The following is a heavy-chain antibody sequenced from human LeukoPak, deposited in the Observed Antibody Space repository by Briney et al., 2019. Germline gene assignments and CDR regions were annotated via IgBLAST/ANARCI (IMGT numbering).Heavy chain of an antibody. V-gene: IGHV1-2*06. D-gene: IGHD2-15*01. CDR3: ARTRYCSGGSCYSWFDP. CDR1: GYTLTDYY. CDR2: IDPNSGGT. Sequence: ASVKVSCKASGYTLTDYYMHWVRQAPGQGLEWMGRIDPNSGGTNYAQKFQGRVTMTTDTSTSTAYMELRSLRSDDTAVYYCARTRYCSGGSCYSWFDPWGQGTLVTVSS. J-gene: IGHJ5*02.